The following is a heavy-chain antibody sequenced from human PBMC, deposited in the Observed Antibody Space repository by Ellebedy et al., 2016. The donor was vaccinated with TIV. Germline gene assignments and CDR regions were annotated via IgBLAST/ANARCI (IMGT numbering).Heavy chain of an antibody. D-gene: IGHD4-17*01. V-gene: IGHV4-39*01. CDR2: FYYSGST. Sequence: MPSETLSLTCTVSGGSIYSSTYYWGWIRQPPGKGLEWIGNFYYSGSTYYNPSLESRVTISVDTSKNRFSLELNSVTAADTAIYYCANAYYGDYVDYWGQGTLVTVSS. CDR1: GGSIYSSTYY. CDR3: ANAYYGDYVDY. J-gene: IGHJ4*02.